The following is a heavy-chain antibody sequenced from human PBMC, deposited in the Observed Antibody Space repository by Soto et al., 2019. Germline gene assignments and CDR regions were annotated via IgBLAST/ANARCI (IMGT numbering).Heavy chain of an antibody. J-gene: IGHJ3*02. V-gene: IGHV3-23*01. CDR1: GFTFSSHG. Sequence: GGSLRLSCAASGFTFSSHGMSWVRQAPGKGLEWVSGISGSGGSTYYADSVKGRFTISRDNSKNTLYLQMNSLRAEDTAVYYCAKREGPRRAFDIWGQGTMVTVSS. CDR3: AKREGPRRAFDI. D-gene: IGHD1-26*01. CDR2: ISGSGGST.